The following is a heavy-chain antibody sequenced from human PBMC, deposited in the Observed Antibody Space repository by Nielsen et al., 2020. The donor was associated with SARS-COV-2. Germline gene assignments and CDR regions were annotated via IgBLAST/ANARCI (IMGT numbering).Heavy chain of an antibody. Sequence: GESLKISCAASGFTFSSYGMHWVRQAPGKGLEWVAVISYDGSNKYYADSVKGRFTISRDNSKNTLYLQMNSLRAEDTAVYYCARDLGSRVFDYWGQGTLVTVSS. CDR3: ARDLGSRVFDY. J-gene: IGHJ4*02. D-gene: IGHD2-15*01. V-gene: IGHV3-30*03. CDR2: ISYDGSNK. CDR1: GFTFSSYG.